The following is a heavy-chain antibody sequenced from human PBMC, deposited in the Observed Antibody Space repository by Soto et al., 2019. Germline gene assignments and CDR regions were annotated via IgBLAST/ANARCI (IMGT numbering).Heavy chain of an antibody. V-gene: IGHV4-4*02. D-gene: IGHD3-10*01. CDR2: IYHSGST. J-gene: IGHJ5*02. CDR3: ARDQRGEAERWFDP. CDR1: GGSISSSDW. Sequence: SETLSLTCAVSGGSISSSDWWSWVRQPPGKGLEWIGYIYHSGSTYYNPSLKSRVTISVDRSKNQFSLKLSSVTAADTAVYYCARDQRGEAERWFDPWGQGTLVTVSS.